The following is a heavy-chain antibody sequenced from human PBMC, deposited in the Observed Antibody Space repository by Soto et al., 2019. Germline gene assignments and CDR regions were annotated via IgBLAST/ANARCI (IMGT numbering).Heavy chain of an antibody. V-gene: IGHV1-18*01. CDR2: ISAYNGNT. Sequence: VSVKLSCKASGYTFTSYGISLVRQAPGQGLEWMGWISAYNGNTNYAQKLQGRVTMTTDTSTSTAYMELRSLRSDDTAVYYCARSYPYIVVVPAAMRSWFDPWGQGTLVTVSS. J-gene: IGHJ5*02. CDR1: GYTFTSYG. CDR3: ARSYPYIVVVPAAMRSWFDP. D-gene: IGHD2-2*01.